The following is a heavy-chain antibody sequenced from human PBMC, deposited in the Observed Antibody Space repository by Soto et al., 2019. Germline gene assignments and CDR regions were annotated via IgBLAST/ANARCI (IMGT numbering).Heavy chain of an antibody. CDR2: MSYDGSTK. CDR1: GFTYSAYA. V-gene: IGHV3-30-3*01. J-gene: IGHJ4*02. D-gene: IGHD6-19*01. Sequence: QLQLVESGGGVVQPGGSLRLSCAASGFTYSAYAMHWVRQAPGKGLEWVALMSYDGSTKEYADSVKGRFTISRDNSKNTLSLQMSSLRNEDTALYFGARAGRQWLAKYYFDFWGQGTLVTVSS. CDR3: ARAGRQWLAKYYFDF.